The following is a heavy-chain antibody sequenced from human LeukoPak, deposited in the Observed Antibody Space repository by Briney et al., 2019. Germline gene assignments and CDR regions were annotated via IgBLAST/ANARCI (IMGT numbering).Heavy chain of an antibody. D-gene: IGHD3-10*01. CDR2: ISGSGGST. CDR3: ARITMVRGVPLIDY. CDR1: GFTFSSYA. V-gene: IGHV3-23*01. Sequence: GGSLRLSCAASGFTFSSYAMSWVRQAPGKGLEWVSAISGSGGSTYYADSVKGRFTISRDNSKNTLYLQMNSLRAEDTAVYYCARITMVRGVPLIDYWGQGTLVTVSS. J-gene: IGHJ4*02.